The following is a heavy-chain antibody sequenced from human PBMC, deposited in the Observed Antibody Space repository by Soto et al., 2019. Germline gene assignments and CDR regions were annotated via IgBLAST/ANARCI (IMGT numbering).Heavy chain of an antibody. CDR1: GFTFSSYD. CDR2: ISSNGGTT. Sequence: EVQLAESGGGMVQPGGSLRLSCVASGFTFSSYDMHWVRQAPGKGLEYVSSISSNGGTTYYGNSVKGRFTISRDNSKNTLYLRMGSLRAEDMAVYYCVRRVSGNYKYWGQGTLVTVSS. V-gene: IGHV3-64*01. CDR3: VRRVSGNYKY. J-gene: IGHJ4*02. D-gene: IGHD1-7*01.